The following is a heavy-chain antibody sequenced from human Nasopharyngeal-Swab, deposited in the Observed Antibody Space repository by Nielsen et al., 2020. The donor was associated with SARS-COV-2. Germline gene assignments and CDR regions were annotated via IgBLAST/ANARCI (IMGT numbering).Heavy chain of an antibody. J-gene: IGHJ4*02. V-gene: IGHV3-73*01. CDR3: TTDFYFDY. Sequence: VRQMPGKGLEWLGRIGDTDHNYATTYGASVKGRFTISRDDSKNTAFLQMDSLKTEDTALYYCTTDFYFDYWGQGTLVTVSS. CDR2: IGDTDHNYAT.